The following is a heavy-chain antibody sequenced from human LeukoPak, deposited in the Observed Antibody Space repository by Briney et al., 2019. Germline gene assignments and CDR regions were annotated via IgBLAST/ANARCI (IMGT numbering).Heavy chain of an antibody. Sequence: ASVKVSCKASGYTFTSYGISWVRQAPGQGLEWMGWISAYNGNTNYAQKLQGRVTMTTDTSTSTAYMELRSLRSDDTAVYYCARDGIMITFGGVIVIPYLDYWGQGTLVTVSS. V-gene: IGHV1-18*01. CDR1: GYTFTSYG. CDR2: ISAYNGNT. J-gene: IGHJ4*02. CDR3: ARDGIMITFGGVIVIPYLDY. D-gene: IGHD3-16*02.